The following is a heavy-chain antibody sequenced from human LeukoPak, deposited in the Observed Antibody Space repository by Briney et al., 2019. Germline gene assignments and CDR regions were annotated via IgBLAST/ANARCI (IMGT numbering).Heavy chain of an antibody. V-gene: IGHV3-30*18. J-gene: IGHJ4*02. CDR3: AKLGYCSGGSCYPFDY. CDR1: GFTFSSYG. CDR2: ISYDGSNK. Sequence: GGSLRLSCAASGFTFSSYGMHWVRQAPGKGLEWGAVISYDGSNKYYADSVKGRFTISRDNSKNTLYLQMNSLRAEDTAVYYCAKLGYCSGGSCYPFDYWGQGTLVTVSS. D-gene: IGHD2-15*01.